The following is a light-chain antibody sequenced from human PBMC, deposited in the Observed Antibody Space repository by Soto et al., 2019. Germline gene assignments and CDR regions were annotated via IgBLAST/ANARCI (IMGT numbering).Light chain of an antibody. CDR2: GAS. V-gene: IGKV3-15*01. Sequence: EVVMTQSPATLSVSPGERVTLSCRASQSVSSNLAWYQQRPGQAPRLLIYGASTRATDIPARFSGSGSGTEFTLTISSLQSEDVGVYHCQQYNNWPSFGPGTKVDLK. CDR3: QQYNNWPS. CDR1: QSVSSN. J-gene: IGKJ3*01.